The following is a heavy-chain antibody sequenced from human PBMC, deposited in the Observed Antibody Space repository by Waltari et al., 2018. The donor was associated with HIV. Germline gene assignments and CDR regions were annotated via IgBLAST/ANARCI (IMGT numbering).Heavy chain of an antibody. CDR1: GYRFTGYW. CDR3: ARAQGMTMTVEVAFDI. V-gene: IGHV5-10-1*01. J-gene: IGHJ3*02. D-gene: IGHD3-22*01. CDR2: IDPSDSYI. Sequence: EVQLVQSGAEVKKPGESLRISCKGFGYRFTGYWISWVRQMPGKGLEWMGRIDPSDSYIHYSPSFQGHVTISADKSINTAYLQWSSLKASDSAMYYCARAQGMTMTVEVAFDIWGQGTMVTVSP.